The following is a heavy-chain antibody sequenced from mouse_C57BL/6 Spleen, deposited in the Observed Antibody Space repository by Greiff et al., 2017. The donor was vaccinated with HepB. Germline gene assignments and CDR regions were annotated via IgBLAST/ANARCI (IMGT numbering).Heavy chain of an antibody. CDR1: GYAFTNYL. V-gene: IGHV1-54*01. Sequence: LQESGAELVRPGTSVKVSCKASGYAFTNYLIEWVKQRPGQGLEWIGVINPGSGGNNYNEKFKGKATLTADKSSSTAYMQLSSLTSEDSAVYFCARDGDGSSRFAYWGQGTLVTVSA. CDR2: INPGSGGN. J-gene: IGHJ3*01. CDR3: ARDGDGSSRFAY. D-gene: IGHD1-1*01.